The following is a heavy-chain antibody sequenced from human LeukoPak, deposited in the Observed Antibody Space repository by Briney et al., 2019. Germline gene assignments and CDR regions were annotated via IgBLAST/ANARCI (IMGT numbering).Heavy chain of an antibody. V-gene: IGHV4-34*01. CDR2: TNHSGST. CDR3: ARDERY. J-gene: IGHJ4*02. CDR1: GGSFSGYY. Sequence: SETLSLACAVYGGSFSGYYWSWIRQPPGKGLEWIGETNHSGSTNYNPSLKSRVTISVDTSKNQFSLKLSSVTAADTAVYYCARDERYWGQGTLVTVSS.